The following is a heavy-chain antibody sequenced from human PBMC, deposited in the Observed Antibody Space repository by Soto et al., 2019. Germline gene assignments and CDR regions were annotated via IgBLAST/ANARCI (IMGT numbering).Heavy chain of an antibody. CDR2: IYYSGST. J-gene: IGHJ3*02. D-gene: IGHD5-12*01. CDR3: ATQGTDKTSAMVATGAFYS. CDR1: GGSISSYY. Sequence: QVQLQESGPGLVKPSETLSLTCTVSGGSISSYYWRWIRQPPGQGLEWIGYIYYSGSTNYNPSLKRRVTHTVVMYQNQFSLTRTPVSAAGTAVDYSATQGTDKTSAMVATGAFYSSGQGRMVTVSS. V-gene: IGHV4-59*08.